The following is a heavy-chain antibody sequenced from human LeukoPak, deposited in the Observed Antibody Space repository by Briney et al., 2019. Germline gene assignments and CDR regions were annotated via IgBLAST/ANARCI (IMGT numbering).Heavy chain of an antibody. J-gene: IGHJ4*02. CDR1: GYTFTSYG. CDR3: ARDLIRYCSGGSCYSSNY. D-gene: IGHD2-15*01. Sequence: GASVKVSCKASGYTFTSYGISWVRQAPGQGLECMGWISAYNGNTNYAQKLQGRVTMTTDTSTSTAYMELRSLRSDDTAVYYCARDLIRYCSGGSCYSSNYWGQGTLVTVSS. V-gene: IGHV1-18*01. CDR2: ISAYNGNT.